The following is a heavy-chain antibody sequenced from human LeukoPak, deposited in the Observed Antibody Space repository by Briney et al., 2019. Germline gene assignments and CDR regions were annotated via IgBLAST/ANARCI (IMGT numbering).Heavy chain of an antibody. V-gene: IGHV1-18*01. Sequence: GASVKVSCKASGYTFTSYGISWVRQAPGQGLEWMGWISAYNGNTNYAQKLQGRVTMTTDTSTSTAYMELRSLRSDDTAVYYCAILDTYYYDSSGYSPDYWGQGTLVTVSS. D-gene: IGHD3-22*01. CDR1: GYTFTSYG. CDR3: AILDTYYYDSSGYSPDY. J-gene: IGHJ4*02. CDR2: ISAYNGNT.